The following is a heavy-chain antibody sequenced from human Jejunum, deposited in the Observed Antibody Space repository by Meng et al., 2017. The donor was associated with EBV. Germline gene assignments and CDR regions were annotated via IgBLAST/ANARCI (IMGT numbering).Heavy chain of an antibody. CDR3: AKDWPLLP. V-gene: IGHV1-2*06. J-gene: IGHJ5*02. CDR1: GYTFTAYY. CDR2: INPNSGGA. Sequence: QVQLVQSGAEVKKPXXSVKVSCKASGYTFTAYYMHWVRQAPGQGLEWMGRINPNSGGANYAQKFQGRVTMTRDTSISTAYMELSRLTSDDTAVYYCAKDWPLLPWGQGTLVTVSS.